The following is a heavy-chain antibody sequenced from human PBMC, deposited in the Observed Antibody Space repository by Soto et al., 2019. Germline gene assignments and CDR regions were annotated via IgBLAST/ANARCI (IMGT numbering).Heavy chain of an antibody. Sequence: GASVKVSCKASGYTFTGYYMHWVRQAPGQGLEWMGWINPNSGGTNYAQKFQGWVTMTRDTSISTAYMELSRLRSDDTAVYYCARSPRIASSGWYYFDPWGQGTLVTVSS. CDR2: INPNSGGT. CDR1: GYTFTGYY. D-gene: IGHD6-19*01. CDR3: ARSPRIASSGWYYFDP. V-gene: IGHV1-2*04. J-gene: IGHJ4*02.